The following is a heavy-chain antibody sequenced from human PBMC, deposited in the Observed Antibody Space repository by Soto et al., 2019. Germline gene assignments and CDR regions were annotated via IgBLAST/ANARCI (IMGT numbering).Heavy chain of an antibody. CDR1: GGTFSSYT. Sequence: GASVKVSCKASGGTFSSYTISWVRQAPGQGLEWMGRIIPILGIANYAQKFQGRVTITADKSTSTAYMELSSLRSEDTAVYYCARVGYCSSTSCRGDYWGQGTLVTVSS. D-gene: IGHD2-2*01. J-gene: IGHJ4*02. CDR2: IIPILGIA. V-gene: IGHV1-69*02. CDR3: ARVGYCSSTSCRGDY.